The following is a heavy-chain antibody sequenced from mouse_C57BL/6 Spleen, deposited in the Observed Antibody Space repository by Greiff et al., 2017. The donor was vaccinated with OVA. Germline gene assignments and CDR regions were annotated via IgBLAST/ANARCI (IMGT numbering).Heavy chain of an antibody. J-gene: IGHJ4*01. CDR1: GFSLSTSGMG. V-gene: IGHV8-12*01. CDR3: ARIYDGYYYYAMDY. D-gene: IGHD2-3*01. CDR2: IYWDDDK. Sequence: QVTLKVSGPGILQSSQTLSLTCSFSGFSLSTSGMGVSWIRQPSGKGLEWLAHIYWDDDKRYNQSLRSRLTIAKDTSRNQVFLKITRVDTADTATYYCARIYDGYYYYAMDYWGQGTSVTVSS.